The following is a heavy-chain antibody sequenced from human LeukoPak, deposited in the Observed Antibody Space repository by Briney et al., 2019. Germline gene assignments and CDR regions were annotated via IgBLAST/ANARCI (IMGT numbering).Heavy chain of an antibody. CDR3: ARETDY. J-gene: IGHJ4*02. V-gene: IGHV4-34*01. CDR2: INHSGST. Sequence: SETLSLTCAVYGGSFSGYYWSWIRQPPGKGREWIGEINHSGSTNYNPSLKSRVTISVDTSKNQFSLKLSSVTAADTAVYYCARETDYWGQGTLVTVSS. CDR1: GGSFSGYY.